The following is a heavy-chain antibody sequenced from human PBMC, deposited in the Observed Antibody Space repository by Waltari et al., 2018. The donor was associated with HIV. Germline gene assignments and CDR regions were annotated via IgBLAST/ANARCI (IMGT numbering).Heavy chain of an antibody. CDR2: ISSSGSFI. Sequence: EVQLVDSGGGLVKPGGSLRLSCAASGFTFSDYSMNGVRQSPGKGLEWVSSISSSGSFIYYADSVKGRFTISRDNAQNSMYLQMNNLRADDSAMYYCARDSRGTSWSLNWFDPWGQGTLVTVSS. CDR3: ARDSRGTSWSLNWFDP. V-gene: IGHV3-21*02. J-gene: IGHJ5*02. CDR1: GFTFSDYS. D-gene: IGHD6-13*01.